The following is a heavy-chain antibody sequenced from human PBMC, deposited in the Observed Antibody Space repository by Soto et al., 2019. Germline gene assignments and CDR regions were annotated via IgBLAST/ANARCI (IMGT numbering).Heavy chain of an antibody. CDR3: ARMTTVVTPVYSYFDL. V-gene: IGHV1-69*13. CDR1: GYTLPELS. D-gene: IGHD4-17*01. CDR2: IIPIFGTA. Sequence: GASVKVSCKVSGYTLPELSRHWVRQAPGQGLEWMGGIIPIFGTANYAQKFQGRVTITADESTSTAYMELSSLRSEDTAVYYCARMTTVVTPVYSYFDLWGRGTLVTVSS. J-gene: IGHJ2*01.